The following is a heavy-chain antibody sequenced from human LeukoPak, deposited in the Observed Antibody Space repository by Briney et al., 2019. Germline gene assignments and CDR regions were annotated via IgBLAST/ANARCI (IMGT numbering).Heavy chain of an antibody. CDR3: AREAYGSGSYSWFDP. V-gene: IGHV4-30-2*01. J-gene: IGHJ5*02. CDR1: GGSIISANYS. CDR2: IYHSGST. D-gene: IGHD3-10*01. Sequence: SETLSLTCAVSGGSIISANYSWSWIRQPPGKGLEWIGYIYHSGSTYYNPSLTSRVTISIDRSKNQFSLKLISVTAADTAVYYCAREAYGSGSYSWFDPWGQGTLVTVSS.